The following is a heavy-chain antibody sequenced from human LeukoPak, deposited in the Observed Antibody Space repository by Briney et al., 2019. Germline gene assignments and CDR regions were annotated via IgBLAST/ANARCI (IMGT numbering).Heavy chain of an antibody. CDR3: ARGYCSGGSCYSSDY. D-gene: IGHD2-15*01. Sequence: ASVKVSCKASGYTFTSYGISWARQAPGQGLEWMGWISAYNGNTNYAQKLQGRVTMTTDTSTSTAYMELRSLRSDDTAVYYCARGYCSGGSCYSSDYWGQGTLVTVSS. J-gene: IGHJ4*02. CDR1: GYTFTSYG. V-gene: IGHV1-18*01. CDR2: ISAYNGNT.